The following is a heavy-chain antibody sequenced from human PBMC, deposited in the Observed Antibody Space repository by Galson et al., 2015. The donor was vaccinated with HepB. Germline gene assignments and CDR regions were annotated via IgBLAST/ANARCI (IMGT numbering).Heavy chain of an antibody. CDR2: MNPNSGNT. J-gene: IGHJ4*02. CDR1: GYTFSSYD. D-gene: IGHD6-19*01. CDR3: ARGRRDTAVAAPAAVLLDY. V-gene: IGHV1-8*01. Sequence: SVKVSCKASGYTFSSYDINWVRQATGQRLEWMGWMNPNSGNTGYAQKFQGRVTMTRNASISTAYMELSSLTSEDTALYYCARGRRDTAVAAPAAVLLDYWGQGILVTVSP.